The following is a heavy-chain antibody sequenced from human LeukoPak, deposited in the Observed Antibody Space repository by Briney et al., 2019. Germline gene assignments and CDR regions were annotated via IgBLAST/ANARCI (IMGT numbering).Heavy chain of an antibody. J-gene: IGHJ4*02. CDR2: ISSSSSYI. CDR3: ARGEHLYYFDY. Sequence: GGSLRLSCAASGFTFSSSAMSWVRQAPGKGLEWVSSISSSSSYIYYADSVKGRFTISSDNAKNSLYLQMNSLRAEDTAVYYCARGEHLYYFDYWGQGTLVTVSS. CDR1: GFTFSSSA. V-gene: IGHV3-21*01.